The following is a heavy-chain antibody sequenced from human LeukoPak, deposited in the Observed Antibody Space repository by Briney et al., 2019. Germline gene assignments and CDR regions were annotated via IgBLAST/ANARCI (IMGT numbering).Heavy chain of an antibody. D-gene: IGHD1-26*01. CDR2: IYPGDSDT. J-gene: IGHJ3*02. CDR3: ARHGVGAITGNAFDI. Sequence: GESLKISCKGSGYSFTCYWIGWVRQMPGKGLEWMGIIYPGDSDTRYSPSFQGQVTISADKSISTAYLQWSSLKASDTAIYYCARHGVGAITGNAFDIWGQGTMVTVSS. CDR1: GYSFTCYW. V-gene: IGHV5-51*01.